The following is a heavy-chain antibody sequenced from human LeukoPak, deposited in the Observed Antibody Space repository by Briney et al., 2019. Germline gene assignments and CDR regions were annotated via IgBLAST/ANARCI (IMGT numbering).Heavy chain of an antibody. J-gene: IGHJ4*02. D-gene: IGHD3-22*01. V-gene: IGHV3-74*01. CDR3: ASNQETYYYDSSGYYPFDY. CDR1: GFTFSSYW. CDR2: INSDGSST. Sequence: PGGSLRLSCAASGFTFSSYWMHWVRQAPGKGLVWVSRINSDGSSTSYADSVKGRFTISRDNAKNTLYLQMNSLRAEDTAVYYCASNQETYYYDSSGYYPFDYWGQGTLVTVSS.